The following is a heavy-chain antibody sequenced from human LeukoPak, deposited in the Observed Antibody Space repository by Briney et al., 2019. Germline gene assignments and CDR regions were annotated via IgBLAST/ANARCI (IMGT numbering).Heavy chain of an antibody. Sequence: PSETLSLTCTVSGGSISSYYWSWTRQPPGKGLEWIGYIYYSGSTNYNPSLKSRVTISVDTSKNQFSLKLSSVTAADTAVYYCAREGAAAEGFDYWGQGTLVTVSS. D-gene: IGHD6-13*01. CDR1: GGSISSYY. CDR3: AREGAAAEGFDY. J-gene: IGHJ4*02. V-gene: IGHV4-59*01. CDR2: IYYSGST.